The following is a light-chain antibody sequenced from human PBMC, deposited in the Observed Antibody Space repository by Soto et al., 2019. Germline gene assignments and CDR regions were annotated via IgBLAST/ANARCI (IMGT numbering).Light chain of an antibody. Sequence: QSVLTQPASVSGSPGQSITISCTGTSRDVGGYNYVSWYQQHPGKAPKLMIYDVSNRPSGVSNRFSGSKSGNTASLTISGLQAEDEADYYCSSYTSSSTLLYVFGTATKVTVL. CDR1: SRDVGGYNY. V-gene: IGLV2-14*01. J-gene: IGLJ1*01. CDR2: DVS. CDR3: SSYTSSSTLLYV.